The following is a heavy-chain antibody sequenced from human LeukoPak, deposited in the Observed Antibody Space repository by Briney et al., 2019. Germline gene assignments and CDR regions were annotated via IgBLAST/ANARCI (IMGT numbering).Heavy chain of an antibody. Sequence: GASVKVSCKASGYTFTSYGISWVRQAPGQGLEWMGWISAYNGNTNYAQKFQGRVTITRDTSASTAYMELSSLRSEDTAVYYCARDQGRLSYYDFWSGYTPNYFDYWGQGTLVTVSS. V-gene: IGHV1-18*01. CDR3: ARDQGRLSYYDFWSGYTPNYFDY. D-gene: IGHD3-3*01. CDR1: GYTFTSYG. CDR2: ISAYNGNT. J-gene: IGHJ4*02.